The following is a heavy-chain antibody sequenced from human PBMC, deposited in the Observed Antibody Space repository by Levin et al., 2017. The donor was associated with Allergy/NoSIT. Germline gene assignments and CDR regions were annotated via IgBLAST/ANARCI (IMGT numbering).Heavy chain of an antibody. Sequence: GGSLRLSCAASGFTFNDYAMNWFRQAPGKGLEWVSSISSNAGTAYHAESVRGRFSISRDNSRSTLFLQMNSLRVEDTATYYCAKHITPVLARDFHYGMDVWGQGTTVTVSS. CDR1: GFTFNDYA. D-gene: IGHD2-21*01. V-gene: IGHV3-23*01. CDR3: AKHITPVLARDFHYGMDV. J-gene: IGHJ6*02. CDR2: ISSNAGTA.